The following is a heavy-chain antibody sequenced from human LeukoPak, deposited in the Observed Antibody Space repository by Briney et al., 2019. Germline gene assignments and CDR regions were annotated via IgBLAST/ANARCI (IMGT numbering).Heavy chain of an antibody. V-gene: IGHV4-59*01. J-gene: IGHJ5*02. CDR2: IYYSGGT. Sequence: SETLSLTCTVSGGSISSYYWSWIRQPPGKGLEWIGYIYYSGGTNYNPSLKSRVTISVDTSKNQFSLKLSSVTAADTAVYYCARGEDIVVVPAAEAWFDPWGQGTLVTVSS. D-gene: IGHD2-2*01. CDR3: ARGEDIVVVPAAEAWFDP. CDR1: GGSISSYY.